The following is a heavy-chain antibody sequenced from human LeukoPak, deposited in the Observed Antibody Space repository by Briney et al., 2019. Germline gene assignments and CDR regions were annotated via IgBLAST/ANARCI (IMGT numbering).Heavy chain of an antibody. Sequence: PGGSLRLSCAASGFTFSSYAMHWVRQAPGKGLEWVAVISYDGSNKYYADSVKGRFTISRDNSKNTLYLQMNSLRAEDTAVYYCARDREMEAATPMVGYFDYWGQGTLVTASS. CDR3: ARDREMEAATPMVGYFDY. J-gene: IGHJ4*02. D-gene: IGHD2-15*01. CDR2: ISYDGSNK. CDR1: GFTFSSYA. V-gene: IGHV3-30*04.